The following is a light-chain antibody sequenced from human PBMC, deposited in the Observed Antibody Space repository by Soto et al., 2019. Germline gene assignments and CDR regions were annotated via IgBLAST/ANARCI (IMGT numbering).Light chain of an antibody. CDR1: QSILKKSNGLDH. Sequence: EIVMTQSPDSLAVSLGERATFNCKSSQSILKKSNGLDHLAWHQQKPGQPPKRLIYWASTRESGVPDRFSGSGSGTDFTLTISSLQAEDVAVYYCQQYFTTPITFGGGTKVEIK. CDR3: QQYFTTPIT. V-gene: IGKV4-1*01. J-gene: IGKJ4*01. CDR2: WAS.